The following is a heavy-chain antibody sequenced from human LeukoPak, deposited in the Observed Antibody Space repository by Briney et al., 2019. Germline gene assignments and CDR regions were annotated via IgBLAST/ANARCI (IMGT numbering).Heavy chain of an antibody. J-gene: IGHJ6*02. Sequence: GGSLRLSCAASGFSFSSYGIHWVRQAPGKGLEWVAVISYDGSNKFYADSVKGRFTISRDNSKNTLFLQMNSLRPEDTAVYYCAKDGEATSSSGYYRYYYGLDVWGQGTAVTVSS. CDR3: AKDGEATSSSGYYRYYYGLDV. CDR1: GFSFSSYG. CDR2: ISYDGSNK. D-gene: IGHD3-22*01. V-gene: IGHV3-30*18.